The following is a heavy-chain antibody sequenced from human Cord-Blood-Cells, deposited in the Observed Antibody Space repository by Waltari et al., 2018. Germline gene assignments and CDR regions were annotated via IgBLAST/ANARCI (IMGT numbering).Heavy chain of an antibody. J-gene: IGHJ4*02. CDR3: ARLSMVRGVIDY. Sequence: QLQLQESGPGLVKPSETLSLTCTVSGGSISSSSYYWGWIRQPPGKGLEWIGSIYYSGGTYYNPSLKSRVTISVDTSKNQFSLKLSSVTAADTAVYYCARLSMVRGVIDYWGQGTLVTVSS. CDR2: IYYSGGT. D-gene: IGHD3-10*01. CDR1: GGSISSSSYY. V-gene: IGHV4-39*01.